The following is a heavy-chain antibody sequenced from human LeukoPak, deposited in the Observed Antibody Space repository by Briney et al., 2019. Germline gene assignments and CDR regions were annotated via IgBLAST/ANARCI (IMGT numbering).Heavy chain of an antibody. Sequence: GGSLRLSCTASGFTFGDYAMSWFRQAPGKGLEGVGFIRSKAYGRTTEYAASAKGRFIISRDDSKSIAYLQMNSLKTEDTAVYYCSREDSGWFYYFDYWGQGTLVTVSS. CDR2: IRSKAYGRTT. CDR1: GFTFGDYA. J-gene: IGHJ4*02. CDR3: SREDSGWFYYFDY. V-gene: IGHV3-49*03. D-gene: IGHD6-13*01.